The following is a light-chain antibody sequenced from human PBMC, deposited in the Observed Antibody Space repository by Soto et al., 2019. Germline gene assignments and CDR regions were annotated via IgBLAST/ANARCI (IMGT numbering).Light chain of an antibody. CDR1: QSVSSSY. Sequence: EIVLPQSPGTLSLSTGERATLSCRASQSVSSSYLAWYQQNRGQAPRLLIYGASSRAPGIPDRFGGSGSGTDFTLTISRLEPEDFAVYYCQQYGSSRWTFGQGTKVDIK. CDR3: QQYGSSRWT. J-gene: IGKJ1*01. V-gene: IGKV3-20*01. CDR2: GAS.